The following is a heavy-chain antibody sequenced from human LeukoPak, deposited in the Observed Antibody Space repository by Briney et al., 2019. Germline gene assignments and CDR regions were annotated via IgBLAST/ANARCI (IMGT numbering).Heavy chain of an antibody. CDR2: IYPGDSDT. CDR3: ARRGDGYVY. J-gene: IGHJ4*02. CDR1: EYSFTSYL. V-gene: IGHV5-51*07. D-gene: IGHD5-24*01. Sequence: GESLKISCKGSEYSFTSYLIGWVHQMPGKGLEWMGIIYPGDSDTNYHPSFHGETTISAAKSISAAYLKWSSVKASDTAMYYSARRGDGYVYWGQGTLVTVSS.